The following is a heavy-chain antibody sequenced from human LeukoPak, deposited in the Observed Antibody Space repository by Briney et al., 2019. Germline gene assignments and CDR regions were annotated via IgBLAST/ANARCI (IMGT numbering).Heavy chain of an antibody. CDR3: ARGRLRTGDAVNY. J-gene: IGHJ4*02. V-gene: IGHV1-2*02. Sequence: ASVTVSFKASGYTFTVYYMHWVRQAPGQGGEWMGWINPNSGGTNYSQKFQGSVTMTSDTSISTAYMELSRLRSDDTAVYYCARGRLRTGDAVNYWGQGTLVTVSS. CDR1: GYTFTVYY. CDR2: INPNSGGT. D-gene: IGHD7-27*01.